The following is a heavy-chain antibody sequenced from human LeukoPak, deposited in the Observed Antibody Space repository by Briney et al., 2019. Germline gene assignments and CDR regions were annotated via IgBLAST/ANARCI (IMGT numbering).Heavy chain of an antibody. CDR3: ARDIPPGY. J-gene: IGHJ4*02. CDR1: GFTFSSYS. Sequence: GGSLRLSCAASGFTFSSYSMNWVRQAPGKGLEWVSSISSSSSYICYADSVKGRFTISRDNAKNSLYLQMNSLRAEDTAVYYCARDIPPGYWGQGTLVTVSS. V-gene: IGHV3-21*01. CDR2: ISSSSSYI.